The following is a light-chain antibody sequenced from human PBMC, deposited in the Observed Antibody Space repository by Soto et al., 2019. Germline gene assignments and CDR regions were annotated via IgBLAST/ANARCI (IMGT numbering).Light chain of an antibody. J-gene: IGKJ1*01. CDR2: GAS. CDR3: QQSQSSPRT. V-gene: IGKV3-20*01. Sequence: EIVLTQSPGTLSLSPGESATLSCRASQSVTSSYLAWYQQKPGQAPRLLIYGASRRATGFPDRFSGSGSGTDFTLTISRLETEDFAVYFCQQSQSSPRTFGQGTKVEIK. CDR1: QSVTSSY.